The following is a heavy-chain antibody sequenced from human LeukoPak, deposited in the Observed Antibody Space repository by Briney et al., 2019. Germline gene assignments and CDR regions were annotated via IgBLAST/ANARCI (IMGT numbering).Heavy chain of an antibody. V-gene: IGHV1-69*13. D-gene: IGHD3-10*01. CDR2: IIPIFGTA. CDR3: ARAPYYYGSGSYYAG. J-gene: IGHJ4*02. Sequence: ASVKVSCKASGGTFSSYAISWVRQAPGQGLEWMGGIIPIFGTANYAQKFQGRVTITADESTSTAYMELSSLRSEDTAVYYCARAPYYYGSGSYYAGWGQGTLVTVSS. CDR1: GGTFSSYA.